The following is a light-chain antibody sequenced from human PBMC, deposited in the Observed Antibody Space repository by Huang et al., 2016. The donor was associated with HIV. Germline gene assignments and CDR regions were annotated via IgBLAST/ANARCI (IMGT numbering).Light chain of an antibody. J-gene: IGKJ2*01. CDR2: GAS. Sequence: EIVLTQSPGTLSLSPGERATLSCRASQSVRSNTYLAWYQQKPGEAPRLLIYGASSRATGIPDRFSGSGSGTDFTITITRLEPEDSAVYYCQQYGSSPPFPFGQGTKLEIK. CDR3: QQYGSSPPFP. CDR1: QSVRSNTY. V-gene: IGKV3-20*01.